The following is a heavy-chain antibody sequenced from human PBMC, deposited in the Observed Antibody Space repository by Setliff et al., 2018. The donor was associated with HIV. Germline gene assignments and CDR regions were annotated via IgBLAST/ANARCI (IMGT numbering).Heavy chain of an antibody. CDR1: GFTFSDYY. Sequence: TGGSLRLSCTASGFTFSDYYMSWVRQVPGKGLEWVADLNWNGVNTGYADSVKGRFTISRDNAKNSLILQMNSLTVKDTAVYYCARGFAQGFDYWGQGTLVTVSS. J-gene: IGHJ4*02. V-gene: IGHV3-20*04. CDR3: ARGFAQGFDY. D-gene: IGHD2-21*01. CDR2: LNWNGVNT.